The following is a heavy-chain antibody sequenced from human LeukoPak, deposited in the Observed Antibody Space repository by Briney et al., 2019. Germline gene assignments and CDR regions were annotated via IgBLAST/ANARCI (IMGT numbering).Heavy chain of an antibody. D-gene: IGHD3-3*01. CDR3: AREGITIFGEHFDY. V-gene: IGHV4-61*02. Sequence: SETLSLTCTVSGGSISSGSYYWSWIRQPAGKGLEWIGRIYTSGSTNHNPSLKSRVTISVDTSKNQFSLKLSSVTAADTAVYYCAREGITIFGEHFDYWGQGTLVTVSS. CDR2: IYTSGST. J-gene: IGHJ4*02. CDR1: GGSISSGSYY.